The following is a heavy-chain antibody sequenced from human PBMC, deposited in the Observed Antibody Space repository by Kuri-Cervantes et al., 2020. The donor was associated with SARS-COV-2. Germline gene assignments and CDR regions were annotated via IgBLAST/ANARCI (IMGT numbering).Heavy chain of an antibody. CDR3: AKDLRLLWFGELLY. CDR2: ISYDGRNK. CDR1: GFTFSSYG. D-gene: IGHD3-10*01. V-gene: IGHV3-30*18. J-gene: IGHJ4*02. Sequence: GGSLRLSCAASGFTFSSYGMHWVRQAPGKGLEWVAVISYDGRNKYYADSVKGRFTISRDNSKNTLYLQMNSLRAEDTAVYYCAKDLRLLWFGELLYWGQGTLVTVSS.